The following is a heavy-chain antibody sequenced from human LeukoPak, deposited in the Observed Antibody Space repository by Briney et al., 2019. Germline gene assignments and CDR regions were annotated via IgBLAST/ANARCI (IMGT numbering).Heavy chain of an antibody. Sequence: GASVTVSCTASGFTFTSSAVQWVRQARGQRLEWIGWIVVGSGNTNYAQKFQERVTITRDMSTSTAYMELSSLRSEDTAVYYCAADSQYGSGSYRFDYWGQGTLVTVSS. CDR3: AADSQYGSGSYRFDY. CDR2: IVVGSGNT. J-gene: IGHJ4*02. CDR1: GFTFTSSA. V-gene: IGHV1-58*01. D-gene: IGHD3-10*01.